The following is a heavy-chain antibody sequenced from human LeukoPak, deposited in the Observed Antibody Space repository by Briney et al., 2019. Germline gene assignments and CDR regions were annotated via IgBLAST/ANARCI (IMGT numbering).Heavy chain of an antibody. CDR3: ARDGGSGNPGADY. J-gene: IGHJ4*02. Sequence: GGSLRLSCAAAGFTFGSYWMSWVRQAPGKGLEWVANIKPDGSEKYYVDSVKGRFTISRDNAENSLYLQMNCLRAEDTAVYYCARDGGSGNPGADYWGQGTLVTVSS. D-gene: IGHD2-15*01. CDR2: IKPDGSEK. V-gene: IGHV3-7*01. CDR1: GFTFGSYW.